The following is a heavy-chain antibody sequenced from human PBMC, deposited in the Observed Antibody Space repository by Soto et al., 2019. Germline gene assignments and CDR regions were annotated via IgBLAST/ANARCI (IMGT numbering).Heavy chain of an antibody. CDR2: IYHVGST. CDR1: GFTFSSYW. Sequence: PGGSLRLSCAASGFTFSSYWMHWVRQPPGKGLEWIGEIYHVGSTNYNPSLKSRVTISVDKSKNQFSLKLSSVTAADTAVYYCASLEAAGEIDYWRPGT. J-gene: IGHJ4*02. CDR3: ASLEAAGEIDY. D-gene: IGHD6-13*01. V-gene: IGHV4-4*02.